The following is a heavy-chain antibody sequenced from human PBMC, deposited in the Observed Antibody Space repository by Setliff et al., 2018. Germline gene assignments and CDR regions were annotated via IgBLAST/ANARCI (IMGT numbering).Heavy chain of an antibody. V-gene: IGHV4-38-2*01. Sequence: SETLSLTCAVSGYSISSGYHWAWIRQLPGKGLEWIGTIYHSGSTYFNPSLESRVTMSVDTSKNQFSLNLTSVTAADTAVYYCARASVVHAIAVGYWGQGTLVTVSS. CDR1: GYSISSGYH. CDR2: IYHSGST. D-gene: IGHD2-15*01. J-gene: IGHJ4*02. CDR3: ARASVVHAIAVGY.